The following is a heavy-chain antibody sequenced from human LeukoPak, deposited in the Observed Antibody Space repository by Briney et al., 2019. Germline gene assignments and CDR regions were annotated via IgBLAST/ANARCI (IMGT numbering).Heavy chain of an antibody. CDR3: AKDPNGDYISAFDF. CDR1: GITFSNYA. CDR2: ITADGSGT. Sequence: GGSLRLSCVASGITFSNYAVTWVRQAPGKGLEWVSSITADGSGTYYADSVKGRFTISRDNSKNTLYLQMNSLRAEDTAVYYCAKDPNGDYISAFDFWSQGTLVTVSS. J-gene: IGHJ3*01. V-gene: IGHV3-23*01. D-gene: IGHD4-17*01.